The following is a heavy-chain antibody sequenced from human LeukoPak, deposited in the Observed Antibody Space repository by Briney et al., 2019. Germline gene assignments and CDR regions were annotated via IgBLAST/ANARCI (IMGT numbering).Heavy chain of an antibody. CDR2: IYYSGST. D-gene: IGHD1-14*01. V-gene: IGHV4-59*01. CDR1: GGSISSYF. J-gene: IGHJ6*03. CDR3: ARASEDYYYYYMDV. Sequence: SETLSLTCTVSGGSISSYFWSWIRQPPGKGLQWIGYIYYSGSTIYNPSLKSRVAISVDTSKNQFSLKLSSVTAADTAVYYCARASEDYYYYYMDVWGKGTTVTISS.